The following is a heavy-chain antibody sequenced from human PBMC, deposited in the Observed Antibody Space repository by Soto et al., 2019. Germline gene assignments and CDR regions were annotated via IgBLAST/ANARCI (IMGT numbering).Heavy chain of an antibody. CDR1: GGSISSGGYY. Sequence: QVQLQESGPGLVKPSQTLSLTCTVSGGSISSGGYYWSWIRQHPGKGLEWIGYIYYSGSTYYNPSLKSRLTISVDTSKNQFSLKLSSVTAADTAVYYCARGYAAAAVDYFDFWGQGTLVTVSS. CDR2: IYYSGST. J-gene: IGHJ4*02. V-gene: IGHV4-31*03. D-gene: IGHD6-13*01. CDR3: ARGYAAAAVDYFDF.